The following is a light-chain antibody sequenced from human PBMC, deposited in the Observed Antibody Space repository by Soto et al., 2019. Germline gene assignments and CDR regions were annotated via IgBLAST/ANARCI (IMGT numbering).Light chain of an antibody. CDR3: QQYGSSPWT. Sequence: EIVLTQSPGPLSLSPGERATLSCRASQSVSSSYLAWYQQKPGQAPRLLIDGASSRATGIPDRFSGSGSGTDFTLTISRLEPEDFAVYYCQQYGSSPWTFGQGTKVDIK. CDR2: GAS. J-gene: IGKJ1*01. V-gene: IGKV3-20*01. CDR1: QSVSSSY.